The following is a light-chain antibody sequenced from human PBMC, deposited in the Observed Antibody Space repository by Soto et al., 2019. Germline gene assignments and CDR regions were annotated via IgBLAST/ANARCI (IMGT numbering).Light chain of an antibody. CDR1: TSNLEDNH. V-gene: IGLV1-47*01. CDR3: VAWYDSLSVVG. Sequence: QSVLTQPPSASGTPGQRVTISCSGNTSNLEDNHVYWYRRLPGTAPRLLLYRNNQRPSGVPDRFSGANSGTSASLAISGLRSECDSDYVCVAWYDSLSVVGFGGGTKRTVL. CDR2: RNN. J-gene: IGLJ2*01.